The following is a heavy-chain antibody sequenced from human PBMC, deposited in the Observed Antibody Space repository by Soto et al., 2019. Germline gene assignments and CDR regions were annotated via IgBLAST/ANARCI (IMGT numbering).Heavy chain of an antibody. CDR2: INHSGST. CDR1: GGSFSGYY. CDR3: ARVITFGGVIVSLDY. J-gene: IGHJ4*02. Sequence: LSLTCAVYGGSFSGYYWSWIRQPPGKGLEWIGEINHSGSTDYNPSLKSRVTISVDTSKNQFSLKLSSVTAADTAVYYCARVITFGGVIVSLDYWGQGTLVTVSS. V-gene: IGHV4-34*01. D-gene: IGHD3-16*02.